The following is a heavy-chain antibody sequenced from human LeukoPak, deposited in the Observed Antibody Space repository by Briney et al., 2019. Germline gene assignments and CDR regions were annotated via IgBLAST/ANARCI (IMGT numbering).Heavy chain of an antibody. CDR3: ARDSSIAVAAFEFDY. CDR1: GYTFTSYY. V-gene: IGHV1-46*01. J-gene: IGHJ4*02. CDR2: INPSGGST. D-gene: IGHD6-19*01. Sequence: ASVKVSCKASGYTFTSYYMHWVRQAPGQGLEWMGIINPSGGSTSYAQKFQGRVTMTRDTSTSTVYMELSSLRSEDTAVYYCARDSSIAVAAFEFDYWGQGTLVTVSS.